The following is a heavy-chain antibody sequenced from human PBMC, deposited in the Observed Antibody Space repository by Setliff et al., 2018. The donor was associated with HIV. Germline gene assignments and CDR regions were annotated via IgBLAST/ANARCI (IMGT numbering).Heavy chain of an antibody. Sequence: PSETLSLTCAVYTGSLTRYDWAWIRQSPEKGLEWIGEIDDSGSIIYNPSPQSRVTMSVDTSKNQFSLKVRSLTAADTGLYYCARVKSIKTTLVRLWPRFDLWGQGTQVTVSS. V-gene: IGHV4-34*01. CDR3: ARVKSIKTTLVRLWPRFDL. CDR1: TGSLTRYD. J-gene: IGHJ5*02. CDR2: IDDSGSI. D-gene: IGHD3-10*01.